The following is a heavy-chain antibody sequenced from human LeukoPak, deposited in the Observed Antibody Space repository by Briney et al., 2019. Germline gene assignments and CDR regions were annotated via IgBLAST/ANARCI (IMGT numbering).Heavy chain of an antibody. D-gene: IGHD4-17*01. Sequence: SETLSLTCTVSGWSFSGYYCTWIRQPPGKGLEWIGEINHSGSANYNPFLKSRVTISLDTSKNQFSLKLSSVTAADTAVYYCARGQGTVTTHWGQGTLVTVSS. CDR2: INHSGSA. CDR3: ARGQGTVTTH. J-gene: IGHJ4*02. CDR1: GWSFSGYY. V-gene: IGHV4-34*01.